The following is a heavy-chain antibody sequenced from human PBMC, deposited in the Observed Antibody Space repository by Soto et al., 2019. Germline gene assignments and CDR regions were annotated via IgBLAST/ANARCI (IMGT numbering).Heavy chain of an antibody. D-gene: IGHD6-13*01. CDR1: GFTFTSYT. CDR2: ISSSSDYI. CDR3: PRARVYATGTLDF. J-gene: IGHJ4*02. Sequence: GGSLRLSCAASGFTFTSYTMNWVRQAPGKGLEWVSSISSSSDYIYYADSMKGRVTISRDNAKNSLFLDMNSLTGEDTAVYYCPRARVYATGTLDFWGQGTLVPVYS. V-gene: IGHV3-21*06.